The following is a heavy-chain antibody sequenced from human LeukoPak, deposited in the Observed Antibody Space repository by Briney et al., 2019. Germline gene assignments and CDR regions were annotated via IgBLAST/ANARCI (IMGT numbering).Heavy chain of an antibody. Sequence: GGSLRLSCVASGFTVSNKYMSWVRQAPGKGLEWVSVLYNAGSTYYADSVKGRFTISRDNSKNTLYLQMNSLRAEDTAVYYCARVGSSTSCYGSCYYYYGMDVWGQGTTVTVSS. CDR3: ARVGSSTSCYGSCYYYYGMDV. CDR1: GFTVSNKY. V-gene: IGHV3-66*02. D-gene: IGHD2-2*01. J-gene: IGHJ6*02. CDR2: LYNAGST.